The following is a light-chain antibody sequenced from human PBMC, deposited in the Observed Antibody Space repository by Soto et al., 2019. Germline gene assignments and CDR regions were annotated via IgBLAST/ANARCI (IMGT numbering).Light chain of an antibody. Sequence: DIQMTQSPSTLSGSVGDRVTITCRASQTISSWLAWYQQKPGKAPKLLIYKASTLKSGVPSRFSGSGSGTEFTLTISSLQPEDFAVYYCQQYGSSPPWTFGQGTKVDIK. CDR1: QTISSW. CDR3: QQYGSSPPWT. CDR2: KAS. V-gene: IGKV1-5*03. J-gene: IGKJ1*01.